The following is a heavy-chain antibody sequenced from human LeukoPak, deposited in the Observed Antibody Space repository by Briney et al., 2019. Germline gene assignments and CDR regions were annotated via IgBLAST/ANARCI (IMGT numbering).Heavy chain of an antibody. V-gene: IGHV4-4*07. CDR2: IYTSGST. J-gene: IGHJ4*02. CDR1: GGSISGYY. D-gene: IGHD2-2*02. CDR3: ARERGYCSSTSCYNYFDY. Sequence: SETLSLTCTVSGGSISGYYWSWIRQPAGKGLEWIGRIYTSGSTNYNPSLKSRVTMSVDTSKNQFSLTLSSVTAADTAVYYCARERGYCSSTSCYNYFDYWGQGTLVTVSS.